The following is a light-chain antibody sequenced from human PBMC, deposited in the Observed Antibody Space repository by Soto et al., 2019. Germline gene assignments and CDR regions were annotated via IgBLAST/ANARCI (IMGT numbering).Light chain of an antibody. CDR2: DES. CDR3: QQLNSSPFS. CDR1: QGISNGISTY. Sequence: DIQFTQSPSFLSESVGERVTISFRASQGISNGISTYLAWYQQKRGKAPKXXIYDESTLQSGVPSRFSGSGSGTEFTITISSLKTEDCPTYDGQQLNSSPFSFGGGTKVDIK. V-gene: IGKV1-9*01. J-gene: IGKJ4*01.